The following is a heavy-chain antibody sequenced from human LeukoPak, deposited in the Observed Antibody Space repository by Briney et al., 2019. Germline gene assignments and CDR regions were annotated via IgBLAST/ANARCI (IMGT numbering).Heavy chain of an antibody. Sequence: GGSLRLSCAASGFTFSSYAMSWVRQAPGKGLEWVSAISGSGGSTYYADSVKGRFTISRDNAKNSLYLQINSLRAEDTAVYYCGRLPSYYGSSLYPDYWGQGTLDTVSS. CDR3: GRLPSYYGSSLYPDY. V-gene: IGHV3-23*01. CDR2: ISGSGGST. D-gene: IGHD2-2*01. J-gene: IGHJ4*02. CDR1: GFTFSSYA.